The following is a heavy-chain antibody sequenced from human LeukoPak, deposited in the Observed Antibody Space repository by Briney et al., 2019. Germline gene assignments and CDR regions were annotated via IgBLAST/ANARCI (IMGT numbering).Heavy chain of an antibody. CDR3: AKSQPSGWYDLDY. Sequence: GVSLRLSCIASGFTFRSSGRNWVRQALGKGLKWVVSIQYDGNNKKYADSLKDRFTISRDNSKNALYLQINSLRPDDTAFYYCAKSQPSGWYDLDYWGQGTLVTVSS. D-gene: IGHD6-19*01. J-gene: IGHJ4*02. V-gene: IGHV3-30*02. CDR1: GFTFRSSG. CDR2: IQYDGNNK.